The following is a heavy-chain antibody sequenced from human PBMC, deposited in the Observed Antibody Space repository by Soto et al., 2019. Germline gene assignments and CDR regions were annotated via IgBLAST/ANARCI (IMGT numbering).Heavy chain of an antibody. CDR1: GGSSSGYY. V-gene: IGHV4-34*01. J-gene: IGHJ4*02. CDR3: ARARMITFGGAYFDY. Sequence: SGTLDLTCAVYGGSSSGYYWSWIRQPPGKGLEWIGEINHSGSTNYNPSLKSRVTISVDTSKNQFSLKLSSVTAADTAVYYCARARMITFGGAYFDYWGQGTLVTVSS. CDR2: INHSGST. D-gene: IGHD3-16*01.